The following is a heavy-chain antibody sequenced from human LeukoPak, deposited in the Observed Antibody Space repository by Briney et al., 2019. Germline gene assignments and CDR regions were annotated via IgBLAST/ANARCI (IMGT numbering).Heavy chain of an antibody. CDR3: ANDQSPFYYGMDV. CDR2: ISGSGGST. CDR1: GFTFSSYA. V-gene: IGHV3-23*01. J-gene: IGHJ6*02. Sequence: GGSLRLSCAASGFTFSSYAMSWVRQAPGKGLERVSAISGSGGSTYYADSVKGRFTISRDNSKNTLYLQMNSLRAEDTAVYYCANDQSPFYYGMDVWGQGTTVTVSS. D-gene: IGHD3-16*01.